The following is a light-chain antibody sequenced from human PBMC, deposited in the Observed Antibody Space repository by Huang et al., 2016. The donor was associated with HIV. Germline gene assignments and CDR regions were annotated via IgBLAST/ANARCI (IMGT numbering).Light chain of an antibody. V-gene: IGKV1-5*03. CDR3: QQYNSYSSLT. CDR1: QSISSW. J-gene: IGKJ4*01. Sequence: DIQMTQSPSTLSASVGDRVTITCRARQSISSWLAWYQQKPGKAPKRLIYKASSLESGVPSRFSGNGSGTEFTLTISSLQPDDFATYYCQQYNSYSSLTFGGGTEVEIK. CDR2: KAS.